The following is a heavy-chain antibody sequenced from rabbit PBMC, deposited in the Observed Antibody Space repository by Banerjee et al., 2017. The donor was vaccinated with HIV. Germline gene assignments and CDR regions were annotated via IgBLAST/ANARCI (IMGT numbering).Heavy chain of an antibody. CDR2: IAGGSSGST. CDR3: ARGGAAGSLGF. CDR1: GFSFSSKYV. D-gene: IGHD3-1*01. Sequence: QEHLEESGGDLVKPEGSLTLTCTASGFSFSSKYVMCCVRQAPGKGLEWIGCIAGGSSGSTHYASWAKGRFTISKTSTTTVTLQMTSLTASDTATYFCARGGAAGSLGFWGQGTLVTVS. V-gene: IGHV1S45*01. J-gene: IGHJ3*01.